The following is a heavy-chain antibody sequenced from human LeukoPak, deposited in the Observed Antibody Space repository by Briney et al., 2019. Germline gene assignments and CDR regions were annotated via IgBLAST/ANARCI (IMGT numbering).Heavy chain of an antibody. CDR3: ASGWQDLGFDY. D-gene: IGHD6-19*01. V-gene: IGHV3-7*03. J-gene: IGHJ4*02. CDR1: GFTFSSYW. Sequence: GGSLRLSCAASGFTFSSYWMSWVRQAPGKGLEWVANIKQDGSEKYYVDSVKGRFTISRDNSKNTLYLQMNSLRAEDTAVYYCASGWQDLGFDYWGQGTLVTVSS. CDR2: IKQDGSEK.